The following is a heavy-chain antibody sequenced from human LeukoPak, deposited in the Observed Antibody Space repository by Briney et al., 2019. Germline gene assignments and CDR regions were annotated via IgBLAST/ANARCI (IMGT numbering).Heavy chain of an antibody. D-gene: IGHD1-1*01. CDR2: ISSSSSYI. CDR1: GFTFSSYS. CDR3: ARDRWNDAYNGMDV. J-gene: IGHJ6*02. Sequence: GGSLRLSCAASGFTFSSYSVNWVRQAPGKGLEWVSSISSSSSYIYYADSVKGRFTISRDNAKNSLYLQMNSLRAEDTAVYYCARDRWNDAYNGMDVWGQGTTVTVSS. V-gene: IGHV3-21*04.